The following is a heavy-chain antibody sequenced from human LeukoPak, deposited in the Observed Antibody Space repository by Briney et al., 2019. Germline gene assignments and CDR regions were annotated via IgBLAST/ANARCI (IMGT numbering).Heavy chain of an antibody. V-gene: IGHV5-51*01. CDR1: GYSFTSYW. J-gene: IGHJ4*02. Sequence: GESLKISCKGSGYSFTSYWIGWVRQMPGKGLEWMGIIYPGDSDTRYSPSFQGQVTISADKSISTAYLQWSSLKASDTAMYYCARLGDYYDSNGRCDYWGQGTLVTVSS. CDR2: IYPGDSDT. D-gene: IGHD3-22*01. CDR3: ARLGDYYDSNGRCDY.